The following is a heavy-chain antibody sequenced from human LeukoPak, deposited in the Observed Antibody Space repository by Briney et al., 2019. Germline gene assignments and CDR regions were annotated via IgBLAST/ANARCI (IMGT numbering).Heavy chain of an antibody. CDR1: GGSFSGYY. CDR3: ARSRAYSSSWYLGPLPDY. Sequence: SETLSLTCAVYGGSFSGYYWSWIRQPPGKGLEWIGEINHSGSTNYNPSLKSRVTISVDTSKNQFSLKLSSVTAADTAVYYCARSRAYSSSWYLGPLPDYWGQGTLVTVSS. D-gene: IGHD6-13*01. CDR2: INHSGST. J-gene: IGHJ4*02. V-gene: IGHV4-34*01.